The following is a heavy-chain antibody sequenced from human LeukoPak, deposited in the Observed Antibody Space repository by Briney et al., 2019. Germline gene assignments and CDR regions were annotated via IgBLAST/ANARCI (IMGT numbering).Heavy chain of an antibody. Sequence: SETLSLTCAVYGGSFSGYYWSWIRQPPGKGLEWIGEINHSGSTNYNPSLKSRVTISVDTSKNQFSLKLSSVTAADTAVYYCARARDYYYDSLDRGQGTLVTVSS. J-gene: IGHJ4*02. D-gene: IGHD3-22*01. CDR3: ARARDYYYDSLD. CDR1: GGSFSGYY. V-gene: IGHV4-34*01. CDR2: INHSGST.